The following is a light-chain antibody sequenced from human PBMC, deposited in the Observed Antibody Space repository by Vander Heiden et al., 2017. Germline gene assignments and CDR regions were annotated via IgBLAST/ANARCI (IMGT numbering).Light chain of an antibody. J-gene: IGLJ2*01. V-gene: IGLV3-21*02. CDR1: NIGSKS. CDR2: DDR. Sequence: SYVLTQPPSVSVAPGQTARITCGGNNIGSKSVHWYQQKPGQAPVLVVYDDRDRPSGIPERCSGSNSGNTATMTTSRVEAGEEADYYCQVWDRSSDHLVFGGGTKLTVL. CDR3: QVWDRSSDHLV.